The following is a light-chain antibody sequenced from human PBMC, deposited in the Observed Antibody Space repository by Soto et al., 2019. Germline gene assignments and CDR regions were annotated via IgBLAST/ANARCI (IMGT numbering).Light chain of an antibody. CDR1: QSVSSS. J-gene: IGKJ1*01. CDR2: GAS. V-gene: IGKV3-15*01. Sequence: EIVMTQSPATLSVSPGERATLSCRASQSVSSSLAWYQQKPGQAPRLLIYGASTSDTGIPARFSGSGSGTEFTFTISSLQSEDFAVYYCQEDYNWPRTFGQGTKVESK. CDR3: QEDYNWPRT.